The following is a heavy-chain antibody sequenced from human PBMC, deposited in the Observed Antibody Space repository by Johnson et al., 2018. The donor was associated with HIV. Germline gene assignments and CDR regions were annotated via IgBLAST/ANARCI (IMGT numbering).Heavy chain of an antibody. D-gene: IGHD2-2*01. CDR1: GFTFDDYG. Sequence: VQLVESGGGVVQPGRSLRLSCAASGFTFDDYGMSWVRQAPGKGLEWVSVIYSGGNTYYADSVKGRFTISRDNSKNTLYLQMTSLRQDDTAVYYCARLYCSSTSCYEGGGDAFDIWGQGTMVTVSS. CDR2: IYSGGNT. V-gene: IGHV3-66*04. CDR3: ARLYCSSTSCYEGGGDAFDI. J-gene: IGHJ3*02.